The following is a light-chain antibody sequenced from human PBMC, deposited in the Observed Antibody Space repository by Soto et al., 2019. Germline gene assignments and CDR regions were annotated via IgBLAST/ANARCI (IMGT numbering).Light chain of an antibody. V-gene: IGKV1-6*01. CDR2: AAS. Sequence: AIQMTQSPSSLSAFVGDRVTITCRASQGIRNDLGWYQQKPGKAPKLLIYAASILQSGVPSRFSGSGSGTDFTLTIGSLQPEDFATYYCLQDYDYPLTFGGGTKVDIK. CDR1: QGIRND. J-gene: IGKJ4*01. CDR3: LQDYDYPLT.